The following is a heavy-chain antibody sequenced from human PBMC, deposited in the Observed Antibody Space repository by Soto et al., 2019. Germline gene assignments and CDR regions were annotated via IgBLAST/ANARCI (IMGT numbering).Heavy chain of an antibody. CDR1: GYTFTSYG. Sequence: ASVKVSCKASGYTFTSYGISWVRQAPGQGLEWMGWISAYNGNTNYAQKLQGRVTMTTDTSTSTAYMELRSLRSDDTAVYYCASQNYYDSSGYCEQYGMDVWGQGTTVTVSS. D-gene: IGHD3-22*01. CDR3: ASQNYYDSSGYCEQYGMDV. CDR2: ISAYNGNT. V-gene: IGHV1-18*01. J-gene: IGHJ6*02.